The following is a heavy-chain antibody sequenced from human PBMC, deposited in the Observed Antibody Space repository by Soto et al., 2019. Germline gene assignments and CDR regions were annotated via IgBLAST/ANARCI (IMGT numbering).Heavy chain of an antibody. CDR2: IYYSGST. V-gene: IGHV4-39*01. CDR1: GGSISSSSYY. CDR3: ASRGGPPYSSGWYWDY. D-gene: IGHD6-19*01. Sequence: SETLSLTCTVSGGSISSSSYYWGWIRQPPGKGLEWIGSIYYSGSTYYNPSLKSRVTISVDTSKNQFSLKLSSVTAADTAVYYCASRGGPPYSSGWYWDYWGQGTLVTVS. J-gene: IGHJ4*02.